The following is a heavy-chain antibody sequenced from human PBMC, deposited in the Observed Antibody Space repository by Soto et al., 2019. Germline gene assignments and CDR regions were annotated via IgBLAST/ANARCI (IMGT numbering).Heavy chain of an antibody. CDR1: GGSISNNY. CDR2: IYYSGST. D-gene: IGHD2-21*02. Sequence: SETLSLTCTVSGGSISNNYWSWIRQPPGKGLEWIGYIYYSGSTNYNPSLKSRVTISVDTSKNQFSLKLSSVTAADTAVYFCARQRTSVVTQAYFDVWGPGSLVTVSS. J-gene: IGHJ4*02. V-gene: IGHV4-59*01. CDR3: ARQRTSVVTQAYFDV.